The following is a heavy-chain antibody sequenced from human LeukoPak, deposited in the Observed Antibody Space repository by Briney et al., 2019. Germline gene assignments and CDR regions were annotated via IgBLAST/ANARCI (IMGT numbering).Heavy chain of an antibody. CDR2: IYYSGST. CDR3: ARGWPLSHFDY. D-gene: IGHD5-24*01. J-gene: IGHJ4*02. CDR1: GGSISSYY. V-gene: IGHV4-59*01. Sequence: PSETLSLTCTVSGGSISSYYWSWIRQPPGKGLEWIGFIYYSGSTNYNPSLKSRVSISVDTSKNQFSLKLSSVTAADTAVYYCARGWPLSHFDYWGQGTLVTVSS.